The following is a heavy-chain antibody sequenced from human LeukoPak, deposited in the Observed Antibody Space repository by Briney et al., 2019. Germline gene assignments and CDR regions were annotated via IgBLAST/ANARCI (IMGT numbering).Heavy chain of an antibody. CDR3: ARGSVPATI. D-gene: IGHD2-2*01. CDR1: GGSISNYY. V-gene: IGHV4-4*07. CDR2: IFASGGT. J-gene: IGHJ4*02. Sequence: SETLSLTCTVSGGSISNYYWSWIRQPAGKGLEWIGRIFASGGTDYNPSLKSRVTMSVDTSKNQFSLNLSSVTAADTAVYYCARGSVPATIWGQGTLVTVSS.